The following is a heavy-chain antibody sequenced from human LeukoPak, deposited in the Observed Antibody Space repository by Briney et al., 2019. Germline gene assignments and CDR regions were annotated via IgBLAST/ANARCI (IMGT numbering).Heavy chain of an antibody. CDR1: GFTLSTNA. CDR3: ARGAAAGTLFDY. V-gene: IGHV3-23*01. D-gene: IGHD6-13*01. Sequence: PGGSLRLSCLTSGFTLSTNAMSWVRQAPGKGLEWISGISGSGASTYYADSVKGRFTISRDNSKNTLYLQMNSLRAEDTAVYYCARGAAAGTLFDYWGQGTLVTVSS. CDR2: ISGSGAST. J-gene: IGHJ4*02.